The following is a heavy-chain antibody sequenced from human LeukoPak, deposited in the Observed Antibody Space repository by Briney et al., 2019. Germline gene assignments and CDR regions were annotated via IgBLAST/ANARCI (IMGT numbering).Heavy chain of an antibody. Sequence: SETLSLTCTVSDGSISGYYWSWIWQPPGKGLEWIGYIYYSGSTNYNPSLKSRVTISVDTSKNQFSLKLSSVTAADTAVYYCARGEWYPESFQHWGQGALVTVSS. CDR3: ARGEWYPESFQH. CDR1: DGSISGYY. CDR2: IYYSGST. D-gene: IGHD3-3*01. J-gene: IGHJ1*01. V-gene: IGHV4-59*01.